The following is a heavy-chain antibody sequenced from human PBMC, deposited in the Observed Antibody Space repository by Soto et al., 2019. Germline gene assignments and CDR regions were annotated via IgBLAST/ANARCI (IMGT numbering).Heavy chain of an antibody. D-gene: IGHD2-2*01. CDR3: AREGWVGVVVPAALDY. V-gene: IGHV3-33*01. CDR2: IWYDGSNK. Sequence: GGSLRLSCAASGFTFSSYGLHWVRQAPGKGLEWVAVIWYDGSNKYYAESVKGRFTISRYNSKNTLHLQMNNLRAEDTAVYYCAREGWVGVVVPAALDYWGQGTLVTVSS. J-gene: IGHJ4*02. CDR1: GFTFSSYG.